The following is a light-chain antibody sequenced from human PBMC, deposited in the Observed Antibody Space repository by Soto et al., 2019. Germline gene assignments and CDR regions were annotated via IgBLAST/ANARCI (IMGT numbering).Light chain of an antibody. CDR1: QSVSSNY. CDR2: GAS. Sequence: EIVLTQSPGTLSLSAGERATLSCRANQSVSSNYLAWYQHKPGQAPRLLIYGASSMATGIPEKFSGSGSGTDFTLTISRLEPEDFAVYYCQQYGSSPYTFGQGTKLEIK. J-gene: IGKJ2*01. V-gene: IGKV3-20*01. CDR3: QQYGSSPYT.